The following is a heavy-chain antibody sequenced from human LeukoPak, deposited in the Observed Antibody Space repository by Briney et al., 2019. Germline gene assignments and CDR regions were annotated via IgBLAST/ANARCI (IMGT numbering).Heavy chain of an antibody. CDR1: GFTFTSYW. CDR3: ARHPNYYDSSGYYKGFDC. D-gene: IGHD3-22*01. J-gene: IGHJ4*02. Sequence: GGSLRLPCAASGFTFTSYWMSWVRQAPGKGLEWVASIKQDGSEKYYVDSVKGRFTISRDNAKNSLNLQMNSLRAEDTAVHYCARHPNYYDSSGYYKGFDCWGQGTLVTVSS. V-gene: IGHV3-7*03. CDR2: IKQDGSEK.